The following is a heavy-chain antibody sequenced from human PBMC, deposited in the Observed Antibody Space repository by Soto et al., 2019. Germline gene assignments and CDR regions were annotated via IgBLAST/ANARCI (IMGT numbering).Heavy chain of an antibody. CDR3: ASLVVYYQMLAGYYTAGSTFGY. CDR1: GYTFTSDG. CDR2: ISAYNGNT. V-gene: IGHV1-18*01. D-gene: IGHD3-9*01. J-gene: IGHJ4*02. Sequence: ASVKVSRKASGYTFTSDGISWQRQHPRKQLEWMGWISAYNGNTNYAQKLQGRVTMTTDTSTSTAYMELRSRRSYDTAVYYCASLVVYYQMLAGYYTAGSTFGYWGQRTLVAVAS.